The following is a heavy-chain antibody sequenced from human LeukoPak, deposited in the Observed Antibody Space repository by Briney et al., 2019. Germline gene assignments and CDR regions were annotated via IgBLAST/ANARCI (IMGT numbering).Heavy chain of an antibody. CDR3: ARHPSSSGLYYFDY. J-gene: IGHJ4*02. CDR1: GVSMSSSPYY. V-gene: IGHV4-39*01. D-gene: IGHD6-19*01. CDR2: IYDSGNT. Sequence: KTSETLSLTCTVSGVSMSSSPYYWGWIRQPPGKGLEWIGTIYDSGNTNYNPSLRSRLTISVDTSRNQFSLKVSSVTAADTAFYYCARHPSSSGLYYFDYWGQGTLVTVSS.